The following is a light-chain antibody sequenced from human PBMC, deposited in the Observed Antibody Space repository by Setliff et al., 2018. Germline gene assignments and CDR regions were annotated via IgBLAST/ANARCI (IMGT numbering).Light chain of an antibody. CDR3: SSYTSLRTRV. J-gene: IGLJ1*01. CDR2: EVS. CDR1: SSDVGDYKY. Sequence: QSVLAQPASVSGSPGQSITISCTGTSSDVGDYKYVSWYQQLPGKAPKFIIFEVSNRPSGIPNRFSGSKSGNTASLSISGLQAEDEADYYCSSYTSLRTRVFGTGTKVTVL. V-gene: IGLV2-14*01.